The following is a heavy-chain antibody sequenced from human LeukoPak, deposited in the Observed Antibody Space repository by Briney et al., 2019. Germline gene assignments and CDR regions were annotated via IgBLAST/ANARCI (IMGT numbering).Heavy chain of an antibody. Sequence: SETLSLTCTVSGGSISSSSYYWGWIRQPPGKGLEWIGSIYYSGSTYYNPSLKSRVTISVDTSKNQFSLKLSSVTAADTAVYYCARAVKGSSWPGWGQGTLVTVSS. D-gene: IGHD6-13*01. CDR1: GGSISSSSYY. V-gene: IGHV4-39*07. CDR2: IYYSGST. CDR3: ARAVKGSSWPG. J-gene: IGHJ4*02.